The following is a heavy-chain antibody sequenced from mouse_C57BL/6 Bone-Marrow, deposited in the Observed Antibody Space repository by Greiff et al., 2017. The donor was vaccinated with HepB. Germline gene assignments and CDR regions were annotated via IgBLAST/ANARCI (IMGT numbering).Heavy chain of an antibody. CDR1: GYSFTGYY. D-gene: IGHD2-5*01. J-gene: IGHJ3*01. CDR2: INPSTGGT. V-gene: IGHV1-42*01. Sequence: VQLKESGPELVKPGASVKISCKASGYSFTGYYMNWVKQSPEKSLEWIGEINPSTGGTTYNQKFKAKATLTVDKSSSTAYMQLKNLTSEDSAVYYCASPPYYSNYVFAYWGQGTLVTVSA. CDR3: ASPPYYSNYVFAY.